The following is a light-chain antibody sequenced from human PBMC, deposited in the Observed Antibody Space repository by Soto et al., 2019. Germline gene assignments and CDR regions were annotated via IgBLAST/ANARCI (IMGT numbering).Light chain of an antibody. CDR2: EVS. Sequence: QSALTQPASVSGSPGQSITISCPGTSSDVGGYIYVSWYQQHPGKAPKLMIYEVSNRPSGVSNRFSGSKSGNTASLTISGLQAEDEADYYCSSYTSTLRVVFGGGTKLTVL. CDR1: SSDVGGYIY. V-gene: IGLV2-14*01. J-gene: IGLJ3*02. CDR3: SSYTSTLRVV.